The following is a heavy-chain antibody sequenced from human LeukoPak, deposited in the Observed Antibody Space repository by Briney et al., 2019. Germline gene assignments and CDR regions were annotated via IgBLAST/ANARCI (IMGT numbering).Heavy chain of an antibody. J-gene: IGHJ4*02. V-gene: IGHV3-64D*09. CDR1: GFTFSSFA. CDR3: VKDLRADFMGVLSRYLSY. D-gene: IGHD2/OR15-2a*01. CDR2: ISRNGGST. Sequence: SGGSLTLSCSASGFTFSSFAMHWVRQAPGKGLEYVAAISRNGGSTYYADSVKGRFTISRDNSKNTLYLQMSSLRAEDTAVYLCVKDLRADFMGVLSRYLSYWGQGTPVTVSS.